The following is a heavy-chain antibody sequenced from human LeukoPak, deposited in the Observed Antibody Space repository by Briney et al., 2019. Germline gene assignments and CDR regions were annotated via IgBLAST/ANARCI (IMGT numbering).Heavy chain of an antibody. Sequence: PGGSLRLSCAASGFTFSSYGMHWVRQAPGKGLEWVAVISYDGSNKYYADSVKGRFTISGDNSKNTLYLQMNSLRAEDTAVYYCASDVDTAMVKPDVWGQGTTVTVSS. J-gene: IGHJ6*02. CDR2: ISYDGSNK. CDR3: ASDVDTAMVKPDV. CDR1: GFTFSSYG. D-gene: IGHD5-18*01. V-gene: IGHV3-30*03.